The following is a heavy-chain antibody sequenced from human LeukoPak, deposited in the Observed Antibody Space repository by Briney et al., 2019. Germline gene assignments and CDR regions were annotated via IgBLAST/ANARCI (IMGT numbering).Heavy chain of an antibody. CDR3: ARDYDFWTSSRGHPYY. D-gene: IGHD3/OR15-3a*01. V-gene: IGHV1-18*01. CDR1: GYAFSGYG. J-gene: IGHJ4*02. Sequence: ASVKVSCKASGYAFSGYGISWVRQAPGQGLEWMGWINTYNDDTNFAQKLQGRVTMTTDTSTTTAYMELRSLRSDDTAVYYCARDYDFWTSSRGHPYYWGQGTLVTVSS. CDR2: INTYNDDT.